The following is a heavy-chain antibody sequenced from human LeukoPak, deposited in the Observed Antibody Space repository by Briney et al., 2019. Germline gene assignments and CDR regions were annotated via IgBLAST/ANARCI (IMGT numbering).Heavy chain of an antibody. J-gene: IGHJ4*02. D-gene: IGHD3-22*01. CDR1: GYTFTVYY. CDR2: INPNSGGT. V-gene: IGHV1-2*02. CDR3: ARAVPSYYYDDDY. Sequence: ASVKVSCKASGYTFTVYYMHWVRQAPGQGLEWMGWINPNSGGTNYAQKFQGRVTMTRDTSISTAYMELSRLRSDDTAVYYCARAVPSYYYDDDYWGQGTLVTVSS.